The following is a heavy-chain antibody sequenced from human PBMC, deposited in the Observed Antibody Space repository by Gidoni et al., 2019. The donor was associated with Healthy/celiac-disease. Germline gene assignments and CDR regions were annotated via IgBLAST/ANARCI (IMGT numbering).Heavy chain of an antibody. CDR3: ARATYNGNDGGYNWFDP. Sequence: QVTLCESGPSLVKPTQPLALLSTCTGFPLRPSRWCLSWSRQPLGKALEWLALIDWDDDKYYSTSLTTRLTISKDTSKNQVVLTMTNMDPVDTATYYCARATYNGNDGGYNWFDPWGQGTLVTVSS. J-gene: IGHJ5*02. V-gene: IGHV2-70*01. D-gene: IGHD1-1*01. CDR1: GFPLRPSRWC. CDR2: IDWDDDK.